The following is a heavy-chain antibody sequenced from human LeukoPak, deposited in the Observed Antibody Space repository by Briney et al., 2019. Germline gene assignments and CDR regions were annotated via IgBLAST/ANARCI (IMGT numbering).Heavy chain of an antibody. D-gene: IGHD3-10*01. Sequence: EGSLRLSCAASGFTISNYWMTWVRQAPGKGLEWVANIKQDGGEKYYADSVKGRFTISRDNAENSLYLQVNSLRAEDTAVYYCAREQSASRVRGVIDCWGQGTPVTVS. CDR3: AREQSASRVRGVIDC. CDR2: IKQDGGEK. CDR1: GFTISNYW. J-gene: IGHJ4*02. V-gene: IGHV3-7*01.